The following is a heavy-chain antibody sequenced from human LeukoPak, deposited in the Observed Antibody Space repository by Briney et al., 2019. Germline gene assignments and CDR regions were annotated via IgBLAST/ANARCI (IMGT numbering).Heavy chain of an antibody. Sequence: PGGSLRLSCAASGLTFSDSYMTWIRQSPGQGLEWVSYVSIGSSHIKHADSVKGRFTISRDDARNSLYLQMNSLRAEDTAVYYCARVVGDTGYYFDPWGQGTLVTVSS. V-gene: IGHV3-11*06. D-gene: IGHD1-14*01. CDR3: ARVVGDTGYYFDP. J-gene: IGHJ4*02. CDR1: GLTFSDSY. CDR2: VSIGSSHI.